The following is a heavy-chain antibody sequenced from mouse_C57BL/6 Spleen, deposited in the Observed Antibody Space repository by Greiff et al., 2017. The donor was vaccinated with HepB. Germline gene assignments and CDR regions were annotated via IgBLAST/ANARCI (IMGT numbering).Heavy chain of an antibody. CDR3: ARSGDYDDVVDY. D-gene: IGHD2-4*01. CDR1: GYTFTSYW. V-gene: IGHV1-55*01. Sequence: VQLQQPGAELVKPGASVKMSCKASGYTFTSYWITWVKQRPGQGLEWIGDIYPGSGSTNYNEKFKSKATLTVGTSSSTAYMQRSSLSSEDSAVYYCARSGDYDDVVDYWGQGTTLTVSS. J-gene: IGHJ2*01. CDR2: IYPGSGST.